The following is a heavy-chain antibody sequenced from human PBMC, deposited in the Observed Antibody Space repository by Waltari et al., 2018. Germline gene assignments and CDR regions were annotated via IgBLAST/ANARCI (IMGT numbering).Heavy chain of an antibody. CDR2: RYSSGST. D-gene: IGHD2-15*01. J-gene: IGHJ4*02. Sequence: QVQLQESGPGLVKPSETLSLTCSVSGGPISRWYWSWIRQTAGKGLEGLEWIGRRYSSGSTNYNPSLKGRVTMSMDTSKNQISLKMSSVTAADTAVYYCATGSGDFDHWGQGILVIVST. CDR1: GGPISRWY. CDR3: ATGSGDFDH. V-gene: IGHV4-4*07.